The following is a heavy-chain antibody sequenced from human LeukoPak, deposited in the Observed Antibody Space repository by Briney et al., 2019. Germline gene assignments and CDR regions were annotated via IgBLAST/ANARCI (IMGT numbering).Heavy chain of an antibody. CDR3: ARDQRPYCGGDCYRRAPDAFDI. Sequence: SETLSLTCTVSGGSISSSSYYWGWIRQPPGKGLEWIGSIYYSGSTYYNPSLKSRVTISVDRSKNQFSLKLSSVTAADTAVYYCARDQRPYCGGDCYRRAPDAFDIWGQGTMVTVSS. J-gene: IGHJ3*02. D-gene: IGHD2-21*01. V-gene: IGHV4-39*07. CDR2: IYYSGST. CDR1: GGSISSSSYY.